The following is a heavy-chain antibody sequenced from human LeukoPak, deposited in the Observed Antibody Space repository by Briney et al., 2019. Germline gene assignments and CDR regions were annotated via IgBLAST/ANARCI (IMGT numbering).Heavy chain of an antibody. J-gene: IGHJ4*02. CDR1: GYTFTNYY. D-gene: IGHD3-22*01. CDR3: ARDGYDSSGSHEPELLDH. V-gene: IGHV1-46*01. Sequence: GASVKVSCKASGYTFTNYYMHWVRQAPGQGLEWMGIINPSGGSTSYAQKFQGRVSMTRDTSTSTVYMELSSLRSEDTAVYYCARDGYDSSGSHEPELLDHWGQGTLVTVSS. CDR2: INPSGGST.